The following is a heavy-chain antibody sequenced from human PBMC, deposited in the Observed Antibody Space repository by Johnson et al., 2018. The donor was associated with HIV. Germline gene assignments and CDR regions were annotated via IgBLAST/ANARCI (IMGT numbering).Heavy chain of an antibody. CDR1: GFTFDDYG. CDR3: AFPTGATTAFDI. D-gene: IGHD5-24*01. J-gene: IGHJ3*02. V-gene: IGHV3-20*04. Sequence: VQLVESGGGVVRPGGSLRLSCAASGFTFDDYGMSWVRQAPGKGLEWVSGINWNGGSTYYADSCEGRLPISRDNAKHTLYLQMNSLRAEDTAVYYCAFPTGATTAFDIWGQGTMVTVSS. CDR2: INWNGGST.